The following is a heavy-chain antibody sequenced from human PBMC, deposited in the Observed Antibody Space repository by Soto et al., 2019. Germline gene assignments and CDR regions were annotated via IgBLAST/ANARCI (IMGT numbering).Heavy chain of an antibody. V-gene: IGHV3-23*01. CDR3: AKFDYVWGSYRHDAFDI. CDR1: GFTFSSYA. CDR2: ISGSGGST. J-gene: IGHJ3*02. D-gene: IGHD3-16*02. Sequence: GGSLRLSCAASGFTFSSYAMSWVRQAPGKGLEWVSAISGSGGSTYYADSVKGRVTISRDNSKNTLYLQMNSLRAEDTAVYYCAKFDYVWGSYRHDAFDIWGQGTMVTVSS.